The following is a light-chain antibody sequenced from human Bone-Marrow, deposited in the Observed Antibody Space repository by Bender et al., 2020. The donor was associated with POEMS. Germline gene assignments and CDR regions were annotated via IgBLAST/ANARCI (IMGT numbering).Light chain of an antibody. CDR1: SSDAGGYNY. CDR3: SSYTSTRMLV. J-gene: IGLJ3*02. V-gene: IGLV2-14*03. CDR2: VVN. Sequence: QSALTQPAPVSGSPGHPITISCTGTSSDAGGYNYVSWYQKHPGKAPKVMIYVVNSRPSGVSNRFSGSKSGNTASLTISGLQAEDEADYYCSSYTSTRMLVFGGGTKVTVL.